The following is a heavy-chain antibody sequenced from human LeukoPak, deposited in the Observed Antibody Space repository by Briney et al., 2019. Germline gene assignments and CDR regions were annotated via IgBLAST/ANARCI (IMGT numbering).Heavy chain of an antibody. CDR2: ISWNSGSI. CDR3: ARRGTGGSTVTTYYYYYYMDV. D-gene: IGHD4-17*01. J-gene: IGHJ6*03. Sequence: PGGSLRLSCAASGFTFDDYAMHWVRQAPGKGLEWVSGISWNSGSIGYADSVKGRFTISRDNAKNSLYLQMNSLRAEDTAVYYCARRGTGGSTVTTYYYYYYMDVWGKGTTVTVSS. V-gene: IGHV3-9*01. CDR1: GFTFDDYA.